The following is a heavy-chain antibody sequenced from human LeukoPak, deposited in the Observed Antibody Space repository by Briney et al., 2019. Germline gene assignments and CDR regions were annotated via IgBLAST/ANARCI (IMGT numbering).Heavy chain of an antibody. V-gene: IGHV3-21*01. CDR1: GFTFSNYE. Sequence: GGSLRLSCAASGFTFSNYEMNWVRQAPGKGLEWVSSISSSSSYIYYADSVKGRFTISRDNAKNSLYLQMNSLRAEDTAVYYCAYSGSYAEYFQHWGQGTLVTVSS. J-gene: IGHJ1*01. D-gene: IGHD6-19*01. CDR3: AYSGSYAEYFQH. CDR2: ISSSSSYI.